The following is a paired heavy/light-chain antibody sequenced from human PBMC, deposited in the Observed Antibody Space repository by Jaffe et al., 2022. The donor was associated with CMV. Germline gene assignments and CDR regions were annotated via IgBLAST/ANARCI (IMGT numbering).Light chain of an antibody. Sequence: EIVLTQSPGTLSLSPGERTTLSCRASQSVTSSHLAWYQQKPGQALRLLIYDAVNRATGIPDRFSGSGSGTDFTLTISRLEPEDFAVYFCQHYGNSRAVTFGGGTKVEIK. CDR2: DAV. CDR3: QHYGNSRAVT. CDR1: QSVTSSH. J-gene: IGKJ4*01. V-gene: IGKV3-20*01.
Heavy chain of an antibody. CDR2: IYYSGTT. V-gene: IGHV4-39*01. CDR3: ATRPPTHSDDRGFPLDY. CDR1: GGSISSSSYY. J-gene: IGHJ4*02. D-gene: IGHD3-9*01. Sequence: QLQLQESGPGLVKPSETLSLTCTVSGGSISSSSYYCAWIRQPPGKGLELIGAIYYSGTTYYNPSLKSRVTISVDTSKSQFTLRLSSVTAADTAVYYCATRPPTHSDDRGFPLDYWGQGTLVTVSS.